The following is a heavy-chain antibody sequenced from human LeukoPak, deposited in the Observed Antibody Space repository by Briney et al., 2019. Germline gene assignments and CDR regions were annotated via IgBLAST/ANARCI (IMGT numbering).Heavy chain of an antibody. CDR2: IYHSGST. V-gene: IGHV4-4*02. Sequence: PSETLSLTCAVSGGSISSSNWWSWVRQPPGKGLEGIGEIYHSGSTNYNPSLKSRVTISVDTSKNQFSLKLSSVTAADTAVYYCARVGYDILTGYYYFDYWGQGTLVTVSS. J-gene: IGHJ4*02. D-gene: IGHD3-9*01. CDR3: ARVGYDILTGYYYFDY. CDR1: GGSISSSNW.